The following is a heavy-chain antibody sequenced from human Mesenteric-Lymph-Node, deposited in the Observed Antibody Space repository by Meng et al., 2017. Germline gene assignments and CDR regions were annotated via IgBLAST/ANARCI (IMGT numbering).Heavy chain of an antibody. CDR1: GYTFTGYY. CDR3: STLYRLDP. Sequence: VQLVQAGAEVKKPGASVKVSCKASGYTFTGYYMHWIRQAPGKGLEWIGRIAPETHGGTTDYATPVEGRFTISRSDSKNMLYLQMNSLKIEDTAVYYCSTLYRLDPWGQGTLVTVSS. V-gene: IGHV3-15*04. D-gene: IGHD3-16*01. J-gene: IGHJ5*02. CDR2: IAPETHGGTT.